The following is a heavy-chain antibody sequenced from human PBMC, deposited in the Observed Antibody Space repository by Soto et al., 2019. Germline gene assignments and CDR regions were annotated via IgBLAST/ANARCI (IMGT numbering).Heavy chain of an antibody. CDR3: ARDRDDYGSGNYYNRIDF. D-gene: IGHD3-10*01. CDR2: IIPLFGTP. V-gene: IGHV1-69*01. J-gene: IGHJ4*02. Sequence: QVQLVQSGAEVKKPGSSVKVSCKASGGIFSTYAISWLRQAPGQGREWRGGIIPLFGTPNYAQRFQGRVHITADESTSTAYMELSRLRSEDTAVYYCARDRDDYGSGNYYNRIDFWGQGTLVTVSS. CDR1: GGIFSTYA.